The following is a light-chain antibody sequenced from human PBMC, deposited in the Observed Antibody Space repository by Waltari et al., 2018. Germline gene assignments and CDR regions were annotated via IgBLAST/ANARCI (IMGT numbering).Light chain of an antibody. J-gene: IGLJ2*01. Sequence: QSALTQPASVSGSPGQSLNISCTGTRSDVGNYKRVSWYQQHPGKAPKLMIYAVSKRPSGVSDRFSGSKSGDMASLTISGLQPEDEAEYFCSSYAGSSKGVFGGGTKVTVL. V-gene: IGLV2-23*02. CDR1: RSDVGNYKR. CDR3: SSYAGSSKGV. CDR2: AVS.